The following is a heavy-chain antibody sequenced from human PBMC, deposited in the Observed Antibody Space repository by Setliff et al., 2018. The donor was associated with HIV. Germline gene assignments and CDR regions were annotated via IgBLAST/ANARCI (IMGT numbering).Heavy chain of an antibody. CDR2: IDWDDDK. J-gene: IGHJ4*02. CDR3: AHSSRRLYYFDY. Sequence: GPTLVNPTQTLTLTCTFSGFSLSTSGMCVSWIRQPPGKALEWLARIDWDDDKYYSTSLKTRLTISKDTSKNQVVLTMTNMDPVDTATYYCAHSSRRLYYFDYWGQGTLVTAPQ. V-gene: IGHV2-70*12. CDR1: GFSLSTSGMC.